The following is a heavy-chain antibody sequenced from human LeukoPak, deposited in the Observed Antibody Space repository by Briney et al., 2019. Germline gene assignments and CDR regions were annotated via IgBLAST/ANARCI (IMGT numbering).Heavy chain of an antibody. CDR1: GGSISNYY. V-gene: IGHV4-59*12. D-gene: IGHD1-26*01. J-gene: IGHJ4*02. CDR2: ISYSGSA. CDR3: ARGASGSYYRGRFDY. Sequence: SETLSLTCTVSGGSISNYYWNWIRQPPGKGLEWIGYISYSGSANYNPSLKSRVTISVDTSKNQFSLNLSSVTAADTAVYYCARGASGSYYRGRFDYWGQGTLVTVSS.